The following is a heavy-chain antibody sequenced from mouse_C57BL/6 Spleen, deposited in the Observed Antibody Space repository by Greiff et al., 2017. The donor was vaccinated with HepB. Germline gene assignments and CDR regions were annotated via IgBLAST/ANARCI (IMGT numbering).Heavy chain of an antibody. V-gene: IGHV1-82*01. CDR3: ARSEDYDGGFAY. CDR1: GYAFSSSW. J-gene: IGHJ3*01. D-gene: IGHD2-4*01. CDR2: IYPGDGDT. Sequence: VQLQQSGHELVKPGASVKISCKASGYAFSSSWMNWVKQRPGKGLEWIGRIYPGDGDTNYNGKFKGKATLTADKSSSTAYMQLSSLTSEDSAVYFCARSEDYDGGFAYWGQGTLVTVSA.